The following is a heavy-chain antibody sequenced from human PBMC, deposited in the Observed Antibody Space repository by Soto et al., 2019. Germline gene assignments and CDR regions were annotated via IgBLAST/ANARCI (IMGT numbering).Heavy chain of an antibody. V-gene: IGHV3-30-3*01. CDR3: ARDNYYYYYGMDV. Sequence: LRLSCAASGFTFSSYAMHWVRQAPGKGLEWVAVISYDGSNKYYADSVKGRFTISRDNSKNTLYLQMNSLRAEDTAVYYCARDNYYYYYGMDVWGQGTTVTVSS. CDR2: ISYDGSNK. J-gene: IGHJ6*02. CDR1: GFTFSSYA.